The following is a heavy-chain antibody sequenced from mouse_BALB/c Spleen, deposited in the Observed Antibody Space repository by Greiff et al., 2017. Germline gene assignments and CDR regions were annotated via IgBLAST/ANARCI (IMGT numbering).Heavy chain of an antibody. Sequence: VQLQQSGAELAKPGASVKMSCQASGYTFTSYWMHWVKQRPGQGLEWIGYINPSTGYTEYNQKFKDKATLTADKSSSTAYMQLSSLTSEDSAVYYCARGGLRRMDYWGQGTSVTVSS. D-gene: IGHD2-4*01. CDR3: ARGGLRRMDY. CDR1: GYTFTSYW. J-gene: IGHJ4*01. V-gene: IGHV1-7*01. CDR2: INPSTGYT.